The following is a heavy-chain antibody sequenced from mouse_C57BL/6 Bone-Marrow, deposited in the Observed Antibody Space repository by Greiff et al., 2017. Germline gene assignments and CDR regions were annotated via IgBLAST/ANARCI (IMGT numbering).Heavy chain of an antibody. V-gene: IGHV14-4*01. CDR1: GFNIKDDY. CDR2: IDPENGDT. Sequence: VQLQQSGAELVRPGASVKLSCTASGFNIKDDYMHWVKQRPEQGLEWIGWIDPENGDTEYASKFQGKATITADTSSNTAYLQLSSLTSEDSAVYYCAREAVSLYYFDDWGQGTTLTVSS. D-gene: IGHD6-2*01. J-gene: IGHJ2*01. CDR3: AREAVSLYYFDD.